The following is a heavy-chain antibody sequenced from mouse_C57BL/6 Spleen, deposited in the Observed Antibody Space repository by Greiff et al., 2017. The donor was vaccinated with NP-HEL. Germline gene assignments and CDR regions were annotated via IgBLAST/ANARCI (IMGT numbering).Heavy chain of an antibody. CDR3: ANPQTAQASWFAY. CDR1: GYTFTSYT. D-gene: IGHD3-2*02. Sequence: QVQLQQSGAELARPGASVKMSCKASGYTFTSYTMHWVKQRPGQGLEWIGYINPSSGYTKYNQKFKDKATLTADKSSSTAYMQLSSLTSEDSAVYYCANPQTAQASWFAYWGQGTLVTVSA. V-gene: IGHV1-4*01. CDR2: INPSSGYT. J-gene: IGHJ3*01.